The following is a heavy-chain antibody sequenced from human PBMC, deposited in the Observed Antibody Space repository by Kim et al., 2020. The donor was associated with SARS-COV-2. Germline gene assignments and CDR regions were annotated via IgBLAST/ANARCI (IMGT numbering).Heavy chain of an antibody. Sequence: SETLSLTCAVSGGSISSSNWWSWVRQPPGKGLEWIGEIYHSGSTNYNPSLKSRVTTSVDKSKNQFSLKLSSVTAADTAVYYCARRQLGIAAAGIDYWGQGTLVTVSS. V-gene: IGHV4-4*02. J-gene: IGHJ4*02. D-gene: IGHD6-13*01. CDR1: GGSISSSNW. CDR3: ARRQLGIAAAGIDY. CDR2: IYHSGST.